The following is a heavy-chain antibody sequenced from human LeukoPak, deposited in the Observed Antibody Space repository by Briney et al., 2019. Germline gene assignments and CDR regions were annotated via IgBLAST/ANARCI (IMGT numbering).Heavy chain of an antibody. CDR1: GFTFSSYW. CDR2: INSDGSST. CDR3: ARKGLVGPSAFDI. J-gene: IGHJ3*02. V-gene: IGHV3-74*01. D-gene: IGHD2-2*01. Sequence: GGSLRLSCAASGFTFSSYWMHWVRQAPGKGLLWVSRINSDGSSTSYADSVKGRFTISRDNAKNTLYLQMNSLRAEDTAVYYCARKGLVGPSAFDIWGQGTMVTVSS.